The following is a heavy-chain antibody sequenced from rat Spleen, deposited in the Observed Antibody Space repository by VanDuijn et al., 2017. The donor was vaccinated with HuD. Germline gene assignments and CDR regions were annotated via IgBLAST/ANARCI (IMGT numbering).Heavy chain of an antibody. CDR1: GFSLTSYH. CDR3: ARDRTGPFDH. V-gene: IGHV2-43*01. CDR2: IWIDGNT. Sequence: QVQLKESGPGLVQPSQTLSLTCTVSGFSLTSYHISWVRQPPGKGLEWLGVIWIDGNTGYTSFLKSRLSISRDTSRSQVFLKMNSLQTEDTATYFCARDRTGPFDHWGQGVKVTVSS. J-gene: IGHJ2*01. D-gene: IGHD4-2*01.